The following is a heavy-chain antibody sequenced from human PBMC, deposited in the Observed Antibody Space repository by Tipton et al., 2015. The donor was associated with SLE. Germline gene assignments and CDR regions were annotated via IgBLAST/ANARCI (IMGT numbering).Heavy chain of an antibody. Sequence: TLSLTCSVSGGSISSDDYYWTWIRQHPGKGLGWIGHMSYSGSTNYNPSLKSRVTISVDTSKNHFSLKLSSVTAADTAVYYCARHDGQWDAFDIWGQGTVVTVSS. CDR3: ARHDGQWDAFDI. J-gene: IGHJ3*02. CDR2: MSYSGST. V-gene: IGHV4-30-4*08. D-gene: IGHD6-19*01. CDR1: GGSISSDDYY.